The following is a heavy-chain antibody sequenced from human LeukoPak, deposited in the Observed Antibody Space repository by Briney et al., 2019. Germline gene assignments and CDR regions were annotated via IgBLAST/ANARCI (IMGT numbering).Heavy chain of an antibody. CDR1: GFTFSSYR. V-gene: IGHV3-21*01. CDR3: ARWDDLFLIDF. D-gene: IGHD3-9*01. CDR2: ISTSSSSK. Sequence: PGGSLRLSCAVSGFTFSSYRMSWVRQAPGKGLEWVSSISTSSSSKYYADSVKGRFTVSRGNAKNSLDLQMNSLRAEDTAVYYCARWDDLFLIDFWGQGTLVTVSS. J-gene: IGHJ4*02.